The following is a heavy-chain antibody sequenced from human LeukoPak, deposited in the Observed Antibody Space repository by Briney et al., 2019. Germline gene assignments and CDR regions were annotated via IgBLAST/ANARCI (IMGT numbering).Heavy chain of an antibody. CDR2: ISAYNGNT. D-gene: IGHD3-22*01. J-gene: IGHJ4*02. Sequence: ASVKVSCKASGYTFTSYGISWVRQAPGQGLEWMGWISAYNGNTNYAQKLQGRVTMTTDASTSTAYMELRSLRSDDTAVYYCARGRDSRGYQFKGFDYWGQGTLVTVSS. V-gene: IGHV1-18*01. CDR3: ARGRDSRGYQFKGFDY. CDR1: GYTFTSYG.